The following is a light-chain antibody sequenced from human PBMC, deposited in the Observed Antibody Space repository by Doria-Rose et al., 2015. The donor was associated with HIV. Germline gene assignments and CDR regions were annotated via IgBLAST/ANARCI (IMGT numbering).Light chain of an antibody. CDR1: QGFSSTY. Sequence: EIVLTQSPGTLSLSPGERATLSCRASQGFSSTYLAWYQQKPGQAPSLLIYDGSTRATGIPDRFSASGSETDFTLTINRLEPEDFALYYCHQYGTSWTFGQGTKVEI. J-gene: IGKJ1*01. V-gene: IGKV3-20*01. CDR2: DGS. CDR3: HQYGTSWT.